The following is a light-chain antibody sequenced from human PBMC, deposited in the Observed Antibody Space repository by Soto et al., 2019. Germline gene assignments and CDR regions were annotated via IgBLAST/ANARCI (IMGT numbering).Light chain of an antibody. CDR2: GAS. V-gene: IGKV3-20*01. J-gene: IGKJ1*01. Sequence: EIVLTQSPGTLSLSPGERATLSCKASQGVGSNYLAWYQQKPGQAPRPLIYGASSRATGIPDRFSGSGSGADFTLTISRLEPEDCAVYYCQQYGSSPWTFGQRTTVEIK. CDR1: QGVGSNY. CDR3: QQYGSSPWT.